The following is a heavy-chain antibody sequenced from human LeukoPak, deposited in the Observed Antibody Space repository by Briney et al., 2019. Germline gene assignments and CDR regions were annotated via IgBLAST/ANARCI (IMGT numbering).Heavy chain of an antibody. Sequence: PSETLSLTCTVSGGSISRYYWSWIRQPPGKGLEWIGYIYYSGSTNYNPSLKSRVTMSVDTSKNQFSLKLSSVTAADTAVYYCARDFIRVRGVMADAFDIWGQGTMVTVSS. CDR2: IYYSGST. D-gene: IGHD3-10*01. CDR3: ARDFIRVRGVMADAFDI. V-gene: IGHV4-59*12. J-gene: IGHJ3*02. CDR1: GGSISRYY.